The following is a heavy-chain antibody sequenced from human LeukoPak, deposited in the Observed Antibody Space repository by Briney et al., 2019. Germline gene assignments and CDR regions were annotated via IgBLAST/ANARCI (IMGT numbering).Heavy chain of an antibody. CDR2: IIPIFGTA. J-gene: IGHJ1*01. V-gene: IGHV1-69*13. Sequence: EASVKVSCKASEGTFSSYAISWVRQAPGQGLEWMGGIIPIFGTANYAQKFQGRVTITADESTSTAYMELSSLRSEDTAVYYCARDLTAERRDGYLHWGQGTLVTVSS. D-gene: IGHD5-24*01. CDR3: ARDLTAERRDGYLH. CDR1: EGTFSSYA.